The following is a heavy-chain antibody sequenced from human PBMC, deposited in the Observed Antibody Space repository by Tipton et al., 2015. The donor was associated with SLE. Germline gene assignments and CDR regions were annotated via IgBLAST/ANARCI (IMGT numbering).Heavy chain of an antibody. D-gene: IGHD2-21*01. CDR2: TYYSKSN. CDR3: GTLGWGHDF. J-gene: IGHJ4*02. CDR1: GDSIGSHKFY. Sequence: TLSLTCSVSGDSIGSHKFYWAWIRQPPGKGLEWIGSTYYSKSNFYNPSLQSRVTISMDTSKNEFTLKVTSVTAADTAVYYCGTLGWGHDFWGQGTLVSVSS. V-gene: IGHV4-39*06.